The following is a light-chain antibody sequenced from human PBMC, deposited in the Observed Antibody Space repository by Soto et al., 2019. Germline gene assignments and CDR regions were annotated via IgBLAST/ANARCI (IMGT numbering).Light chain of an antibody. J-gene: IGKJ2*01. Sequence: EIVMTQSPATLSLSPGERAALSCRASQSINSELAWYQQKPGQPPRLLIYGASTRATGVPARFTGSESGSEFTLTISGLQSEDFAVYYCQQYNNLYTFGQGTKLEIK. CDR3: QQYNNLYT. CDR1: QSINSE. CDR2: GAS. V-gene: IGKV3-15*01.